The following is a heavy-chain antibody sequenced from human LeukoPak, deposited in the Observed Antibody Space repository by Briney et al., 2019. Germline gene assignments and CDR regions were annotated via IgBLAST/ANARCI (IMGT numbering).Heavy chain of an antibody. CDR1: GFTFSDYY. Sequence: GGSRRLSCAASGFTFSDYYMSWIRQAPGKGLEWVSYISRGGSTTYYADSVKGRFTISRDNAKNSLFLQTNSLRGEDTAVYYCARYYGSGFMDVWGQGTTVTVS. D-gene: IGHD3-10*01. CDR3: ARYYGSGFMDV. V-gene: IGHV3-11*01. J-gene: IGHJ6*02. CDR2: ISRGGSTT.